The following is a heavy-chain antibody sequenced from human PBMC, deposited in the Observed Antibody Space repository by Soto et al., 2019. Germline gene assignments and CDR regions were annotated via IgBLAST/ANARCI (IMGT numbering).Heavy chain of an antibody. V-gene: IGHV4-59*01. D-gene: IGHD6-19*01. CDR2: IYYSGST. J-gene: IGHJ4*02. Sequence: SETLSLTCTVSGGSMSSYYWSWIRQPPGKGLEWIGYIYYSGSTNYNPSLKSRVTISIDTSKNQFSLNLSSVTAADTAVYYCARGDGPVAVAYFDCWGQGTLVTVSS. CDR1: GGSMSSYY. CDR3: ARGDGPVAVAYFDC.